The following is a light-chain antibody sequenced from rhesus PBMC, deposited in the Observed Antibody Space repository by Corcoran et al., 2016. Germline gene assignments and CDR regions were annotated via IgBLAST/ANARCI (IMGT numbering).Light chain of an antibody. V-gene: IGKV1S14*01. CDR1: QGISNY. CDR3: QQHNTYPPT. CDR2: YAA. Sequence: DIQMTQSPSSLFAPVGDTLTITSRASQGISNYSAWSQQKPGKAPKPLIYYAATLESGGPSSSRGCGSWTDFALPISSLQPEDVAVFSCQQHNTYPPTVGQGTKLEI. J-gene: IGKJ1*01.